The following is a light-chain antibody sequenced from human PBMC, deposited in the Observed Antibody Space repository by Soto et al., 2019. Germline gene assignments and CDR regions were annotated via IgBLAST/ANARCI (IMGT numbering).Light chain of an antibody. Sequence: ELVMTQSPATLSASPGERATLSCRASQSVITNVAWYQQKPGQAPRLLIYGASTRATGIPARFSGNGSGTEFTLTISSLQSEDFAVYYCQHYNHWPMYTFGQGTKVEIK. CDR2: GAS. J-gene: IGKJ2*01. CDR1: QSVITN. CDR3: QHYNHWPMYT. V-gene: IGKV3-15*01.